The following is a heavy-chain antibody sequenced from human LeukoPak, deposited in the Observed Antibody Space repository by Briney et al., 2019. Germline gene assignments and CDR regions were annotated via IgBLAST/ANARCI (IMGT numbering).Heavy chain of an antibody. Sequence: PSQTLSLTCTVSGESISSGPTYWSWIRQSAGRGLEWIGRLYTGGSTNYNPSLKNRVTISVDTSKNQFSLKLSSVTAADTAVYYCARGRFFDWALPPFDYWGQGTLVTVSS. V-gene: IGHV4-61*02. J-gene: IGHJ4*02. CDR2: LYTGGST. D-gene: IGHD3-9*01. CDR1: GESISSGPTY. CDR3: ARGRFFDWALPPFDY.